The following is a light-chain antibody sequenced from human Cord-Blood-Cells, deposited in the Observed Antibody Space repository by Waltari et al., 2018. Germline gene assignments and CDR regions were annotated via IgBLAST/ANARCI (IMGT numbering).Light chain of an antibody. V-gene: IGKV4-1*01. CDR2: WAS. CDR3: QQYYSTPPT. Sequence: DIVMTQSPESLAVSLGERATINCKSSQSVLYSANNKDYLAWYQQKPGQPPKLLIYWASTRESGVPDRFSGSGSGTDVTLTISSLQAEDVAVYYCQQYYSTPPTFGGGTKVEIK. J-gene: IGKJ4*01. CDR1: QSVLYSANNKDY.